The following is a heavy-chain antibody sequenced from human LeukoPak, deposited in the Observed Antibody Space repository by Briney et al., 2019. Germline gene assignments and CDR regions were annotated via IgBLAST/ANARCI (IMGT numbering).Heavy chain of an antibody. Sequence: PSETLSLTCDVSGASISDSPYYWGWIRQSPGKGLEWIGSVLYSGTTHYNPSLKNRVSVSVDTSKNQFSLDLRSVTAADTALYYCARDREAVARLDIWGQGTMVTVSS. D-gene: IGHD6-13*01. V-gene: IGHV4-39*02. J-gene: IGHJ3*02. CDR3: ARDREAVARLDI. CDR1: GASISDSPYY. CDR2: VLYSGTT.